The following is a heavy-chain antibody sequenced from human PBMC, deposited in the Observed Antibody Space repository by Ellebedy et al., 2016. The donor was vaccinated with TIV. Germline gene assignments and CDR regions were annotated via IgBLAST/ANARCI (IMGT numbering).Heavy chain of an antibody. J-gene: IGHJ4*02. V-gene: IGHV1-8*02. Sequence: ASVKVSCKTFHYAFSNYRVSWVRQATGQGLEWMGWMNPNSGNTEYAQKFQGRVTMTGNTSISTAYMELSSLRSEETAVYYCARELIAAAGKEPNFDYWGQGTLVTVSS. CDR1: HYAFSNYR. CDR2: MNPNSGNT. CDR3: ARELIAAAGKEPNFDY. D-gene: IGHD6-13*01.